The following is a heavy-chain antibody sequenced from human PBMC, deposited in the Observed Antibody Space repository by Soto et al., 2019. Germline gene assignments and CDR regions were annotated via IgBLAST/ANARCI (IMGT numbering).Heavy chain of an antibody. CDR2: IIAGGDTT. J-gene: IGHJ4*02. V-gene: IGHV3-23*01. CDR1: GFTFNRYA. Sequence: EVQLLESGGGLVQPGGSLRLSCAASGFTFNRYAMGWVRQAPGKGLEWISAIIAGGDTTYFADSVRGRFTISRDNSKNTLYLQMNSLRAEDTAVYFCAKAQGNLVTPYFDEGGQGALVTVSS. CDR3: AKAQGNLVTPYFDE. D-gene: IGHD1-7*01.